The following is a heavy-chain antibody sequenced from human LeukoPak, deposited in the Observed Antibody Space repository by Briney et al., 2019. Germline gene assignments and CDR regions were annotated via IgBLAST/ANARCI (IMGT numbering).Heavy chain of an antibody. CDR3: AKVWFGELLFSCYFDY. V-gene: IGHV3-23*01. CDR2: ISGSGGST. D-gene: IGHD3-10*01. J-gene: IGHJ4*02. Sequence: GGSLRLSCAASGFTFSSYAMSWVRQAPGKGLEWVSAISGSGGSTYYADSVKGRFTISRDNPKNTLYLQMNSLRAEDTAVYYCAKVWFGELLFSCYFDYWGQGTLVTVSS. CDR1: GFTFSSYA.